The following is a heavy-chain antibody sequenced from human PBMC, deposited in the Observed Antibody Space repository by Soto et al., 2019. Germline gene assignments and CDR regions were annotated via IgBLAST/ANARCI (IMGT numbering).Heavy chain of an antibody. V-gene: IGHV4-4*07. D-gene: IGHD6-19*01. Sequence: QVQLQESGPGLVKPSETLSLTCTVSGGSISSYYWSWSRQPAGKGLEWTGRIYTSGSTNYHPSLTRRVTMSVDTSKNQFSLKLSSVTAADTAVYYCARGGYSSGWPTTYYYYGMDVWGQGTTVTVSS. J-gene: IGHJ6*02. CDR2: IYTSGST. CDR3: ARGGYSSGWPTTYYYYGMDV. CDR1: GGSISSYY.